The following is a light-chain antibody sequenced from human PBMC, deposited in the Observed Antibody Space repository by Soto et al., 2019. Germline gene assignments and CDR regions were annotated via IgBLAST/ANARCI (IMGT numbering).Light chain of an antibody. CDR2: EDT. CDR3: FSADTNDKYRV. J-gene: IGLJ3*02. CDR1: ALPKKY. V-gene: IGLV3-10*01. Sequence: SYELTQAPSVSVSPGQTARITCSGDALPKKYAYWFQKKSGRAPVLVIFEDTQRPSGIPERFSGSSAGTMATLTISGAQVEDEADYYCFSADTNDKYRVFGGGTKLTVL.